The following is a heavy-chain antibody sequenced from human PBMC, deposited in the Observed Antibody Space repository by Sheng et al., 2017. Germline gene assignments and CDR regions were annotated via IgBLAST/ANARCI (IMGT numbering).Heavy chain of an antibody. D-gene: IGHD3-22*01. V-gene: IGHV1-2*02. Sequence: QVQLVQSGAEVKKSGASVKVSCKASGYTFTGYYMHWVRQAPGQGLEWMGWVNPNSGGTNFAQKFQGRVTMTRDTSTNTAYMELSRLTSDDTAIYYCARGHEHYDGSPQNWFDP. CDR3: ARGHEHYDGSPQNWFDP. J-gene: IGHJ5*02. CDR1: GYTFTGYY. CDR2: VNPNSGGT.